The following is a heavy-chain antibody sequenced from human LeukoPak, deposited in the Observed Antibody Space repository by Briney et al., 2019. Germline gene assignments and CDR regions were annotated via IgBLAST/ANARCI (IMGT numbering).Heavy chain of an antibody. J-gene: IGHJ4*02. V-gene: IGHV3-64*01. CDR2: ISSNGGST. D-gene: IGHD1-26*01. CDR3: ASGRSYTRFDY. CDR1: GFTFSSYA. Sequence: GGSLRLSCAASGFTFSSYAMHWVHQAPGKGLEYVSAISSNGGSTYYANSVKGRFTISRDNSKNTLYLQMGSLRAEDMAVYYCASGRSYTRFDYWGQGTLVTVSS.